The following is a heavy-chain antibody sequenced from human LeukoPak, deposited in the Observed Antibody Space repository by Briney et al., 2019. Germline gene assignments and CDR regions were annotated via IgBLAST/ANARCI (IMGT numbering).Heavy chain of an antibody. J-gene: IGHJ3*02. CDR1: GGSISSYY. CDR2: LSKSGNT. Sequence: SETLSLTCTVSGGSISSYYWSWIRLPREKGLEWIGYLSKSGNTIYSPSLKSRVTIFGDTSKNQFFLKLSSVTAADTAVYYCARARYVNSFYAFDTWGQGTLVTVST. D-gene: IGHD3-9*01. CDR3: ARARYVNSFYAFDT. V-gene: IGHV4-59*13.